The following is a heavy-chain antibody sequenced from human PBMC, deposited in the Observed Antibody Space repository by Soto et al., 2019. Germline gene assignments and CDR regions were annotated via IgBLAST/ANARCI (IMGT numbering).Heavy chain of an antibody. CDR3: ASPKIASYNWFDP. CDR1: GGSISSSSYY. Sequence: SETLSLTWTVSGGSISSSSYYWGWIRQPPGKGLEWIGSIYYSGSTYYNPSLKSRVTISVDTSKNQFSLKLSSVTAADTAVYYCASPKIASYNWFDPWGQGTLVTVSS. V-gene: IGHV4-39*01. D-gene: IGHD3-3*02. J-gene: IGHJ5*02. CDR2: IYYSGST.